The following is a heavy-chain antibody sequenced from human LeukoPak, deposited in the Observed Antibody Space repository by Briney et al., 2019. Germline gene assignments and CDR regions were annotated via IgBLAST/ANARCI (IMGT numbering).Heavy chain of an antibody. CDR2: IYPGDSDT. CDR3: ARTGYSSSWYKYSNWFDP. D-gene: IGHD6-13*01. CDR1: GHSFTSYW. Sequence: KPGESLKISCKGSGHSFTSYWIGWVRQMPGKGLEWMGIIYPGDSDTRYSPSFQGQVTISADKSINTAYLQWSSLKASDTAMYYCARTGYSSSWYKYSNWFDPWGQGTLVTVSS. V-gene: IGHV5-51*01. J-gene: IGHJ5*02.